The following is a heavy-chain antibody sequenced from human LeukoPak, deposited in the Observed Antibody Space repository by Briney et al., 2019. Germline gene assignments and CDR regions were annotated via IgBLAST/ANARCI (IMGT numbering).Heavy chain of an antibody. V-gene: IGHV3-74*01. Sequence: PGGSLRLSCAASGFTFSSLWMHWVRHAPGKGLVWVSYINSDGTTATYADSVKGRFTISRDNAKTTLYLQMNRLRAEDTAVYYCVRGGYGSIDYWGQGTLVTVSS. J-gene: IGHJ4*02. CDR3: VRGGYGSIDY. CDR1: GFTFSSLW. CDR2: INSDGTTA. D-gene: IGHD4-17*01.